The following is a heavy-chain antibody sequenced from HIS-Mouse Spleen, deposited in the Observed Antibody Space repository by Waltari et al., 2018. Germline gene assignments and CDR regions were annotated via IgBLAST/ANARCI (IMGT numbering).Heavy chain of an antibody. CDR1: GGSISSISYS. J-gene: IGHJ2*01. D-gene: IGHD6-13*01. CDR2: IYYSGST. V-gene: IGHV4-39*07. Sequence: QLQLQESGPGLVNPSETLSLTSTVSGGSISSISYSWGWIRHHPGKGLEWIGSIYYSGSTYYNPSLKSRVTISVDTSKNQFSLKLSSVTAADMAVYYCAREIPYSSSWYDWYFDLWGRGTLVTVSS. CDR3: AREIPYSSSWYDWYFDL.